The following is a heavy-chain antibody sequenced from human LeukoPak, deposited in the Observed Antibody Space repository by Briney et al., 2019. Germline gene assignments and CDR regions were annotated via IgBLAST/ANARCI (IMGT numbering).Heavy chain of an antibody. CDR1: GHSISSGYY. D-gene: IGHD3-16*01. CDR3: ARSPDYVWGSYFSGYYYYYMDV. CDR2: IYQSGST. J-gene: IGHJ6*03. V-gene: IGHV4-38-2*02. Sequence: NPSETLSLTCTVSGHSISSGYYWGWIRQPPGKGLGWIGIIYQSGSTNYNPSLKRRVTMPVDTSTTKFSLELSSVTAAATAVYYCARSPDYVWGSYFSGYYYYYMDVRGKGTTVTISS.